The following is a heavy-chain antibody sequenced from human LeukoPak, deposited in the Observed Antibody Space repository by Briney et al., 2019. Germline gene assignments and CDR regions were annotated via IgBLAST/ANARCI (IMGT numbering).Heavy chain of an antibody. CDR1: GFTFSSYA. D-gene: IGHD1-7*01. CDR3: ARDRGDWNYVRYFDY. V-gene: IGHV3-30*04. CDR2: ISYDGSNK. J-gene: IGHJ4*02. Sequence: PGGSLRLSCAASGFTFSSYAMHWVRQAPGKGLEWVAVISYDGSNKYYADSVKGRFTISRDNSKNTFYLQMNSLRGGDTAVYYCARDRGDWNYVRYFDYWGQGTLVTVSS.